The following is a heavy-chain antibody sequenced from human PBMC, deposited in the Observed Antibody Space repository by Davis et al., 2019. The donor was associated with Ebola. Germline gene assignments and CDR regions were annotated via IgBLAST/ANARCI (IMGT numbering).Heavy chain of an antibody. D-gene: IGHD5-18*01. CDR3: ARDRYSYGYSDQDY. Sequence: GSLRLSCTVSGGSISSSSYCWGWIRQPPGKGLEWIGSIYYSGSTHYNPSLKSRVTISVDTSKNQFSLKLSSVTAADTAVYYCARDRYSYGYSDQDYWGQGTLVIVSS. CDR2: IYYSGST. J-gene: IGHJ4*02. V-gene: IGHV4-39*02. CDR1: GGSISSSSYC.